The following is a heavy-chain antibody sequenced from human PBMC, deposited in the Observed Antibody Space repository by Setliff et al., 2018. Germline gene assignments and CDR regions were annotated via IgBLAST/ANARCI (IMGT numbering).Heavy chain of an antibody. V-gene: IGHV4-31*03. Sequence: SETLSLTCTVSGGSITTGGYYWSWIRQHPGEGLEWIGYIYHSGATYYNPSLESRVRLSVDTSNSQFSLKLSSVTAADRAIYFCARYSSPYYYMDVWGTGIAVTVSS. CDR2: IYHSGAT. D-gene: IGHD5-18*01. CDR3: ARYSSPYYYMDV. J-gene: IGHJ6*03. CDR1: GGSITTGGYY.